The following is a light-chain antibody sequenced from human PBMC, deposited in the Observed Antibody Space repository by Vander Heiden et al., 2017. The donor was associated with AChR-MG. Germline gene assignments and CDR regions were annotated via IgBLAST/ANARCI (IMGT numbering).Light chain of an antibody. V-gene: IGLV1-44*01. J-gene: IGLJ3*02. CDR2: TTN. Sequence: QSVLTQPPSATGTPGQSVILPRSGSISSLGRNTLNWSLHPPAAAPKLLTHTTNQRPSGVPGRFAGSNSSTAASLAIGGLQSEDEAHYYCASWSNGLNGWVFGGGTKLTVL. CDR1: ISSLGRNT. CDR3: ASWSNGLNGWV.